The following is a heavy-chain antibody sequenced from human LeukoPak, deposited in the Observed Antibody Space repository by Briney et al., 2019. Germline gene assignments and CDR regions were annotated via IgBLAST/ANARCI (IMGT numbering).Heavy chain of an antibody. CDR2: IIPIFGTA. D-gene: IGHD2-2*01. Sequence: SVKVSCKASGGTFSSYAISWVRQAPGQGLEWMGGIIPIFGTANYAQKFQGRVTITADESTSTAYMELSSLRSEDTAVYYCARTQDIVVVPAAARRTMDVWGKGTTVTVSS. CDR1: GGTFSSYA. V-gene: IGHV1-69*13. J-gene: IGHJ6*04. CDR3: ARTQDIVVVPAAARRTMDV.